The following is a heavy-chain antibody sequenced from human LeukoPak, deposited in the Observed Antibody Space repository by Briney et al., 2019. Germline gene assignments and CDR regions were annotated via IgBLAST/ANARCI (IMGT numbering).Heavy chain of an antibody. Sequence: PSETLSLTCTVSGGSISSYYWSWIRQPPGKGLEWIGYIYYSRSTNYNPSLKSRVTISVDKSKNQFSLKLSSVTAADTAVYYCARGCSSGWFYDYWGQGTLVTVSS. J-gene: IGHJ4*02. CDR2: IYYSRST. CDR3: ARGCSSGWFYDY. CDR1: GGSISSYY. D-gene: IGHD6-19*01. V-gene: IGHV4-59*12.